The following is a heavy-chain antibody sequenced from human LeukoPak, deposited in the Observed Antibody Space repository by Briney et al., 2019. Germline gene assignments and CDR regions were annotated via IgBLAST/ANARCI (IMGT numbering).Heavy chain of an antibody. CDR1: GYTLTELS. CDR2: FDPEDGET. CDR3: ATDLSTVPPPIAVAGIP. J-gene: IGHJ5*02. Sequence: ASVKVSCKVSGYTLTELSMHWVRQAPGKGLEWMGGFDPEDGETIYAQTFQGRVTMTEDTSTDTAYMELSSLRSEDTAVYYCATDLSTVPPPIAVAGIPWGQGTLVTVSS. D-gene: IGHD6-19*01. V-gene: IGHV1-24*01.